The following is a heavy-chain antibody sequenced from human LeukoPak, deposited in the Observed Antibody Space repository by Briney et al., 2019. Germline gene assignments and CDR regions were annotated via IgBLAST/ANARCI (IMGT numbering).Heavy chain of an antibody. CDR3: AKVGYDSFYFDY. CDR1: GFTFSSYA. V-gene: IGHV3-23*01. Sequence: GGSLRLSCAASGFTFSSYAMSWARQAPGKRLEWVSAISGSGGSTYYADSGKGRFTISRDNSKNTLYLQMNSLRAEDTAVYYCAKVGYDSFYFDYWGQGTLVTVSS. CDR2: ISGSGGST. J-gene: IGHJ4*02. D-gene: IGHD3-22*01.